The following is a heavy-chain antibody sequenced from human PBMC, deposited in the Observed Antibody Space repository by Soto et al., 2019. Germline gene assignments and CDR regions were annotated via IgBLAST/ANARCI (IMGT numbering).Heavy chain of an antibody. J-gene: IGHJ2*01. CDR3: ARDQQTGTNWYFEL. V-gene: IGHV4-39*02. CDR2: IFHGGTT. D-gene: IGHD6-13*01. CDR1: GGSITSSSYY. Sequence: SETLSLTCTVSGGSITSSSYYWGWIRQPPGEGLEWIGTIFHGGTTYYNPSLKSRVAISVDTSKNQFSLNLKSVTAADTAVYYCARDQQTGTNWYFELWGRGTLVTVSS.